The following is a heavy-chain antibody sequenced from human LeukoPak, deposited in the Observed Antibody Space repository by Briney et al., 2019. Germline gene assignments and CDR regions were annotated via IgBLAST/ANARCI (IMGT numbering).Heavy chain of an antibody. CDR1: GVTLSSYA. D-gene: IGHD1-26*01. CDR2: ISSSGSGGNT. J-gene: IGHJ4*02. V-gene: IGHV3-23*01. CDR3: ARDRVGATDYFDY. Sequence: PGGSLRLSCAASGVTLSSYAMSWARQAPGKGLEWVSGISSSGSGGNTYYAGSVKGRFTISRDSSKNTLFLHMNTLRAEDTAVYCCARDRVGATDYFDYWGQGTLVTVSS.